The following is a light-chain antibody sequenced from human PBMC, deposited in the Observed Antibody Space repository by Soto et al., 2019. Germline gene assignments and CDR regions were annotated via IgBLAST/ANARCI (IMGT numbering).Light chain of an antibody. CDR2: GAS. J-gene: IGKJ4*01. CDR1: QGISDY. Sequence: DIQLTQSPSFLSASVGDRVTISCRASQGISDYLAWYQQKPGKAPKLLIYGASTLQSGVPSRFSGSASGTEFTLTISSLQPEDFSTYFCQQFNAYPLTFGGGTKLDIK. CDR3: QQFNAYPLT. V-gene: IGKV1-9*01.